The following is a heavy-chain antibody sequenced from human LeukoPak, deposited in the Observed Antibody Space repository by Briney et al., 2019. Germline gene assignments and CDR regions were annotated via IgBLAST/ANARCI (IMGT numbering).Heavy chain of an antibody. CDR3: AKGRDSYGRFDP. CDR1: GFTFSSYW. V-gene: IGHV3-7*03. CDR2: INHNGNVN. D-gene: IGHD5-18*01. J-gene: IGHJ5*02. Sequence: PGGSLRLSCAASGFTFSSYWMNWARQAPGKGLEWVASINHNGNVNYYVDSVKGRFTISRDNSKNTLYLQMNSLRAEDTAVYYCAKGRDSYGRFDPWGQRTLVTVPS.